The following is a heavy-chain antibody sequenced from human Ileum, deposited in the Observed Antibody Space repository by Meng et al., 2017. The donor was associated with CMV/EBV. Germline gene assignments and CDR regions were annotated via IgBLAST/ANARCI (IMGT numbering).Heavy chain of an antibody. CDR3: ATSSPTTVPDY. J-gene: IGHJ4*02. V-gene: IGHV3-33*01. Sequence: SCAGSGIKFRNYGRHWVRQAPGKGLEWVAIIWYDGSNKYYADSVKGRFTISRDNSKNTLYLQMNTLIAEDTAVYYCATSSPTTVPDYWGQGTLVTVSS. CDR2: IWYDGSNK. CDR1: GIKFRNYG. D-gene: IGHD6-6*01.